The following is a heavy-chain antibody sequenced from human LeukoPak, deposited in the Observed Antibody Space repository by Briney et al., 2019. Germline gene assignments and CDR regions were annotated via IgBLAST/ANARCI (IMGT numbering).Heavy chain of an antibody. V-gene: IGHV3-7*04. CDR2: IEQDGSEK. CDR1: GFTFSSYW. CDR3: ARESDYHGMDV. Sequence: TGGSLRLSCAASGFTFSSYWMSWVRQAPGKGLEWVANIEQDGSEKYYVDSVKGRFSISRDNAKTSLYLQMNSLRAEDMAVYYCARESDYHGMDVWGQGTTVTVSS. J-gene: IGHJ6*02.